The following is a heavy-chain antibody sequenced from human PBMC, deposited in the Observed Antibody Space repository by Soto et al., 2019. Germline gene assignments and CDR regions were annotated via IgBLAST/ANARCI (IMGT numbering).Heavy chain of an antibody. Sequence: LILSYPASEFSLDGYAMTWVGPAPGKGLEWVSTISGSGRATYYADSVKGRFTISRDNSKNTLYLEMNSLRAEDMAIYHCAKGHSYSDFRLEYWGQGTLVTVSS. D-gene: IGHD3-3*01. CDR2: ISGSGRAT. CDR1: EFSLDGYA. V-gene: IGHV3-23*01. J-gene: IGHJ4*02. CDR3: AKGHSYSDFRLEY.